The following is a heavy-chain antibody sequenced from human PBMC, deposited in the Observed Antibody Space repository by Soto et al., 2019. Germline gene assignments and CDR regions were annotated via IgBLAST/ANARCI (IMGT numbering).Heavy chain of an antibody. CDR2: TYYRSKWYN. V-gene: IGHV6-1*01. CDR1: EDSVSSNSAA. Sequence: PSQTLSLTCAISEDSVSSNSAAWNWIRQSPSRGLEWLGRTYYRSKWYNDYAVSVKSRITINPDTSKNQFSLQLNSVTPEDTAVYYCARDRGILVVVQAAPRGFDYWGQGTLVTVSS. D-gene: IGHD2-2*01. J-gene: IGHJ4*02. CDR3: ARDRGILVVVQAAPRGFDY.